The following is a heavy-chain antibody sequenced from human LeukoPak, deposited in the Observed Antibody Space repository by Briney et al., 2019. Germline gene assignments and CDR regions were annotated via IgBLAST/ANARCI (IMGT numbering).Heavy chain of an antibody. J-gene: IGHJ4*02. D-gene: IGHD6-13*01. CDR1: GFTFSDYG. CDR2: IANDGRDK. V-gene: IGHV3-30*18. CDR3: VKDMKIKAAGYYFDY. Sequence: QAGGSLRLSCAASGFTFSDYGMHWVRQAPGKGLEWVAVIANDGRDKKYADSVRGRFTISRDNSKNTVYLQMNRLRAEDTAVFYCVKDMKIKAAGYYFDYWGQGTLVTVSS.